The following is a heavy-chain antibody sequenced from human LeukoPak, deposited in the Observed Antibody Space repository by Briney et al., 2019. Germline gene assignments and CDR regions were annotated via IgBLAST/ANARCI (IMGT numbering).Heavy chain of an antibody. J-gene: IGHJ5*02. CDR2: TYYRSKWYN. Sequence: SQTLSLTCAISGDSVSSNSAAWNWIRQSPSRGLEWLGRTYYRSKWYNDYAVSVKSRITINPDTSKNQLSLQLNSVTPEDTAVYYCVRALAAAGQNWFDPWGQGTLVTVSS. CDR1: GDSVSSNSAA. CDR3: VRALAAAGQNWFDP. D-gene: IGHD6-13*01. V-gene: IGHV6-1*01.